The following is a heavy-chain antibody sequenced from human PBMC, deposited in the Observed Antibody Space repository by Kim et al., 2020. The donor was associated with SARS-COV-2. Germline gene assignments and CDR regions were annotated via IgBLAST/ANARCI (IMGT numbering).Heavy chain of an antibody. V-gene: IGHV3-21*01. CDR2: ISSSSSYI. D-gene: IGHD3-22*01. Sequence: GGSLRLSCAASGFTFSSYSMNWVRQAPGKGLEWVSSISSSSSYIYYADSVKGRFTISRDNAKNSLYLQMNSLRAEDTAVYYCASDYYDSSGTPYFDYWGQGTLVTVSS. CDR1: GFTFSSYS. CDR3: ASDYYDSSGTPYFDY. J-gene: IGHJ4*02.